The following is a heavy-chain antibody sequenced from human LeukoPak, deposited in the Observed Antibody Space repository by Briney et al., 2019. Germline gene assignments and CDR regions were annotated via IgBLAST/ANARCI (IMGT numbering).Heavy chain of an antibody. CDR2: ISGSGSST. CDR1: GFTFSSYA. V-gene: IGHV3-23*01. CDR3: ARGLYSGYSRNAFDI. Sequence: PGGSLRLSCAASGFTFSSYAMSWVRQAPGKGLEWVSAISGSGSSTYYADSVKGRFTISRDNSKNTLFLQMNSLRAEDTAVYYCARGLYSGYSRNAFDIWGQGTMVTVSS. D-gene: IGHD5-12*01. J-gene: IGHJ3*02.